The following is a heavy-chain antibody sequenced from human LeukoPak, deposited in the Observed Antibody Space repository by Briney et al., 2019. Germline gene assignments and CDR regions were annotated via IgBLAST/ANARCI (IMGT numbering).Heavy chain of an antibody. V-gene: IGHV3-23*01. CDR2: ISGSGGST. Sequence: PGGSLRLSCAASGFTFSSYAMSWVRQAPGKGLEWVSGISGSGGSTYYADSVKGRFTISRDNSKNTLYLQMNSLRADDTAVYYCAKLYSTYQNYYYYYYMDVWGKGTTVTVSS. D-gene: IGHD6-13*01. CDR3: AKLYSTYQNYYYYYYMDV. J-gene: IGHJ6*03. CDR1: GFTFSSYA.